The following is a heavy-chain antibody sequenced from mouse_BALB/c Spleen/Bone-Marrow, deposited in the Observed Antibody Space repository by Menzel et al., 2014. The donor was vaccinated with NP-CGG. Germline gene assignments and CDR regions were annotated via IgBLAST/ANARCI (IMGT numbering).Heavy chain of an antibody. Sequence: VQVVESGAELVRPGASVTLSCKASGYTFTDYEMHWVKQTPVHGLEWIGAIDPETGGTAYNQKFKGKATLTADKSSSTAYMELRSLTSEDSAVYYCTRGGNFITTVAVDFDYWGQGTTLTVSS. V-gene: IGHV1-15*01. CDR3: TRGGNFITTVAVDFDY. CDR2: IDPETGGT. CDR1: GYTFTDYE. D-gene: IGHD1-1*01. J-gene: IGHJ2*01.